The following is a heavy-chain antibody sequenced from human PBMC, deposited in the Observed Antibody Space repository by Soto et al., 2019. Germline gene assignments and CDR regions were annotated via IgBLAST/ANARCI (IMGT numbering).Heavy chain of an antibody. Sequence: ASVKVSCKVSGNTLTELSMHWVRQAPGKGLEWMGGFDPEDGETIYAQKFQGRVTMTEDTSTDTAYMELSSLRSEDTAVYYCATIPTYDILTGPVFDYWGQGTLVTVSS. J-gene: IGHJ4*02. CDR3: ATIPTYDILTGPVFDY. V-gene: IGHV1-24*01. CDR2: FDPEDGET. D-gene: IGHD3-9*01. CDR1: GNTLTELS.